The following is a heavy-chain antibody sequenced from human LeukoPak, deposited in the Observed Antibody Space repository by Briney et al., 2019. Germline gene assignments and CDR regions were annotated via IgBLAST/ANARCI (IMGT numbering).Heavy chain of an antibody. V-gene: IGHV4-59*12. CDR2: IYYSGST. D-gene: IGHD3-9*01. J-gene: IGHJ6*02. Sequence: SETLSLTCTVSGGSISSYYWSWIRQPPGKGLEWIGSIYYSGSTYYNPSLKSRVTISVDTSKNQFSLKLSSVTAADTAVYYCARDLSYDILTGYYLSDYYYYYGMDVWGQGTTVTVSS. CDR3: ARDLSYDILTGYYLSDYYYYYGMDV. CDR1: GGSISSYY.